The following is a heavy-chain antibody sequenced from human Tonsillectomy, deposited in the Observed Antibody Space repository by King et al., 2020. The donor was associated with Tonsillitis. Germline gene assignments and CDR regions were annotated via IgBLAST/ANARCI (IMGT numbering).Heavy chain of an antibody. J-gene: IGHJ4*02. D-gene: IGHD6-19*01. CDR1: GGSISSSNW. CDR2: IYHIGST. V-gene: IGHV4-4*02. Sequence: QLQESGPGLVKPSGTLSLTCAVSGGSISSSNWWSWVRQPPGKGLEWIGEIYHIGSTNYNPSLKSRVTISVDKSKNQFSLKLSSVTAADTAVYYCARKSAVAGHGDYFDYWGQGTLVTVSS. CDR3: ARKSAVAGHGDYFDY.